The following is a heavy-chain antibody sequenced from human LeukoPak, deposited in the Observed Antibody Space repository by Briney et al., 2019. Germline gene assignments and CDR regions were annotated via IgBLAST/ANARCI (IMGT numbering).Heavy chain of an antibody. J-gene: IGHJ5*02. Sequence: ASVKVSCKTSRYTFTGYYIHWVRQAPGQGLEWMGWIDPNSGGRNFAQNFEGRVTMTKDRSLTTAYMELSSLTFDDTAVYYCARASSSWSHSWFDPWGQGTLVTVSS. CDR2: IDPNSGGR. CDR3: ARASSSWSHSWFDP. V-gene: IGHV1-2*02. D-gene: IGHD6-13*01. CDR1: RYTFTGYY.